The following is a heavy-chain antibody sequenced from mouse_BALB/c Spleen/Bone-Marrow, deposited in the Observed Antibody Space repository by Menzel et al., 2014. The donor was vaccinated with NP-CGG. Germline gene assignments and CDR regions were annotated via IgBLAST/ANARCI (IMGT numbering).Heavy chain of an antibody. CDR1: GYTFTDYV. D-gene: IGHD1-1*02. J-gene: IGHJ2*01. CDR3: VTDPYYGRQYYFDY. V-gene: IGHV1-77*01. Sequence: VMLVESGPELVKPGASVKMSCKASGYTFTDYVISWVKQRTGQGLEWIGEIYPGSGSTYYNEKFKGKATLTADKSSNTVYMQLISLTSEDSAFFFCVTDPYYGRQYYFDYWGQGTTLTVSS. CDR2: IYPGSGST.